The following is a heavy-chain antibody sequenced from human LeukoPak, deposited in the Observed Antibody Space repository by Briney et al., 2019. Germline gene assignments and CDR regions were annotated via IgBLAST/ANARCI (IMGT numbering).Heavy chain of an antibody. D-gene: IGHD2-15*01. J-gene: IGHJ4*02. V-gene: IGHV3-23*01. CDR3: AMTSSYCSGGGCYYDY. Sequence: GGSLRLSCAASGFTFSSYAMSWVRQAPGKGLEWVSAISGSGGSTYYADSVKGRFTISRDNSKNTLYLQMNSLRAEDTAVYYCAMTSSYCSGGGCYYDYWGQGTLVTVSS. CDR1: GFTFSSYA. CDR2: ISGSGGST.